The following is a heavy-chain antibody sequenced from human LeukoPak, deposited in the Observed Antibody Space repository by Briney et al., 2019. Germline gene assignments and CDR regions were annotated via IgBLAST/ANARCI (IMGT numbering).Heavy chain of an antibody. CDR3: AREGYDSCVNY. CDR2: IYYSRST. CDR1: GDSISSSSYY. J-gene: IGHJ4*02. Sequence: SETLSLTCTVSGDSISSSSYYWGWLRQPPEKGLEWIGSIYYSRSTYYNPSLKSRVTISVDTSKNQFSLKLNSVTAADTAIYYCAREGYDSCVNYWGQGTLVTVSS. D-gene: IGHD3-22*01. V-gene: IGHV4-39*07.